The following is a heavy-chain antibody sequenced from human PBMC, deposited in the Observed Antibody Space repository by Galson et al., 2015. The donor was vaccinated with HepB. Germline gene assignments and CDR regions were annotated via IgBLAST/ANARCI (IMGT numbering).Heavy chain of an antibody. J-gene: IGHJ2*01. V-gene: IGHV3-48*02. D-gene: IGHD3-10*01. CDR3: ARDMASPYWYFDL. CDR1: GFTFSSYS. Sequence: LRLSCAASGFTFSSYSMNWLRQAPGKGLEWVSYISGGGDIIYYADSVKGRFTISRDNAKNSLYLQMNSLRDEDAAVYYCARDMASPYWYFDLWGRGTLVTVSS. CDR2: ISGGGDII.